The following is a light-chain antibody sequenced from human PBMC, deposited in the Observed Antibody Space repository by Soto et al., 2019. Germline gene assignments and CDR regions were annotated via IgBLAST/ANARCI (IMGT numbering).Light chain of an antibody. CDR1: SSNIGSNY. CDR2: RND. CDR3: SAWDDSLSGPV. J-gene: IGLJ3*02. V-gene: IGLV1-47*01. Sequence: QSVLTQPPSASGTPGQRVTISCSGSSSNIGSNYVYWYRQLPGTAPNVLIYRNDERPSGVPDRFSGSKSGSSASLAISGLRSEYEADYYCSAWDDSLSGPVFGRGTQLTV.